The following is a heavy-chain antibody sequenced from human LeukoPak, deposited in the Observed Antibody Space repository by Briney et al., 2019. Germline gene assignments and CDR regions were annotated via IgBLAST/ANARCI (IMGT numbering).Heavy chain of an antibody. CDR2: IIPIFGTA. V-gene: IGHV1-69*13. CDR3: ARAKLGVDTDGYYFDY. D-gene: IGHD5-18*01. Sequence: ASVKVSCKASGGTFSSYAISWVRQAPGQGLEWMGGIIPIFGTANYAQKFQGRVTITADESTSTAYMELSSLRSEDTAVYYCARAKLGVDTDGYYFDYWGQGTLVTVSS. CDR1: GGTFSSYA. J-gene: IGHJ4*02.